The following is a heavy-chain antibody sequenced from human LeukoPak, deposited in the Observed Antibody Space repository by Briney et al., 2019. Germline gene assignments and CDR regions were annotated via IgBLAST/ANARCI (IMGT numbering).Heavy chain of an antibody. CDR1: GFTLSSYW. CDR2: INSDGSST. D-gene: IGHD1-26*01. V-gene: IGHV3-74*01. CDR3: SRVGATSWY. Sequence: GGSLRLSCVASGFTLSSYWMHWVRQVPGKGLVWVSRINSDGSSTNYADSVKGRFTISRDNAKNTLYLQMNSLRAEDTAVYYCSRVGATSWYWGQGTLVTVSS. J-gene: IGHJ4*02.